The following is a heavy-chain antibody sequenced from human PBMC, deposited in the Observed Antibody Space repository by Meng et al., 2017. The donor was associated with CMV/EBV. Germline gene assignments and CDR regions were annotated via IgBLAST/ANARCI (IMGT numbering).Heavy chain of an antibody. CDR1: AASVSSPTSS. CDR2: ITYSGRT. Sequence: SAASVSSPTSSWSWIRQPPGQGLEWIGYITYSGRTTYNPSLNSRVTISIDKSKSQFSLSLYSLTAADTALYYCARHWAGSSFDSWGQGTLVTVSS. V-gene: IGHV4-61*07. J-gene: IGHJ4*02. D-gene: IGHD6-19*01. CDR3: ARHWAGSSFDS.